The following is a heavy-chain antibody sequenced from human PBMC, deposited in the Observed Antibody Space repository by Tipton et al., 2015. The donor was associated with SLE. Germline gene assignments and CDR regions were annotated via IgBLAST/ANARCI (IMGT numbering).Heavy chain of an antibody. J-gene: IGHJ4*02. CDR2: ISWNSGNI. D-gene: IGHD3-10*01. CDR1: GFTFRSYS. Sequence: GSLRLSCAASGFTFRSYSMNWVRQAPGKGLEWVSSISWNSGNIDYADSVKGRFTISRDNAKNSLYLQMNSLRVEDTALYYCAKDPTLVQGVIMGGEFDYWGQGTLVTVSS. CDR3: AKDPTLVQGVIMGGEFDY. V-gene: IGHV3-21*04.